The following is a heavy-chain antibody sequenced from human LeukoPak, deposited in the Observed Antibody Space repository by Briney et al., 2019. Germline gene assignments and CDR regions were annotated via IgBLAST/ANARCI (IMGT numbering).Heavy chain of an antibody. CDR1: GYTFTGYY. CDR3: ARGRVCSSTSCLPYYYYYMDV. V-gene: IGHV1-2*06. J-gene: IGHJ6*03. CDR2: INPNSGGT. D-gene: IGHD2-2*01. Sequence: ASVKVSCKASGYTFTGYYMHWVRQAPGQGLECMGRINPNSGGTNYAQKFQGRVTMTRDTSISTAYMELSRLRSDDTAVYYCARGRVCSSTSCLPYYYYYMDVWGKGTTVTVSS.